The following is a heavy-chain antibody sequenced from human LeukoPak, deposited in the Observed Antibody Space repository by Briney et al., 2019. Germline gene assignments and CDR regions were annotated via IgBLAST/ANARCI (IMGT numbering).Heavy chain of an antibody. CDR3: ARYRSYCTSTTCYRDWFDP. V-gene: IGHV4-34*01. Sequence: LETLSLTCAVYSGSFTGYCWSWIRQPPGKGLEWIREINHSGSTNYNPSLKSRVTISVDTSKNQFSLKLTSVTAADTAVYYCARYRSYCTSTTCYRDWFDPWGQGTLVTVSS. CDR1: SGSFTGYC. CDR2: INHSGST. J-gene: IGHJ5*02. D-gene: IGHD2-2*01.